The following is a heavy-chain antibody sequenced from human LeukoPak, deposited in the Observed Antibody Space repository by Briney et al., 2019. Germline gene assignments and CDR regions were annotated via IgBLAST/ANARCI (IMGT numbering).Heavy chain of an antibody. D-gene: IGHD3-22*01. V-gene: IGHV4-39*01. CDR2: IYYSGST. J-gene: IGHJ3*01. Sequence: SETLSLTCAVSGGSSSSTSYYWAWIRQPPGKGLEWIGTIYYSGSTYHNPSLKSRVTLSVDTSRNQFSLRLSSVDAADTAVYYCAKAGVRYFDSSGLYAFDFWGQGTTVTVSS. CDR1: GGSSSSTSYY. CDR3: AKAGVRYFDSSGLYAFDF.